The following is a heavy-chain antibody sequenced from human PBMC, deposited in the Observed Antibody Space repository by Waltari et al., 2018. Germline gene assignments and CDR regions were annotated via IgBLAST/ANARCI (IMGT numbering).Heavy chain of an antibody. CDR1: GFTFSDYT. D-gene: IGHD4-17*01. Sequence: EVQLLESGGGLVQPGGSLRLSCAASGFTFSDYTMNWVRQAPGKGLVWVSAILNGVDTKSYADSVKGRFTISSDNSKNTLYLQMNSLRAEDTAMYFCAKDSAWGGDDSWGQGTLVTVSS. V-gene: IGHV3-23*01. CDR3: AKDSAWGGDDS. J-gene: IGHJ5*01. CDR2: ILNGVDTK.